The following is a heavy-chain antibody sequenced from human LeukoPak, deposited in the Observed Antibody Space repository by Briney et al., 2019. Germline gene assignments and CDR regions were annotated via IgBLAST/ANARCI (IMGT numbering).Heavy chain of an antibody. CDR3: ANGGPYYDILTGSLPRG. J-gene: IGHJ4*02. V-gene: IGHV3-30*02. CDR2: IRYDGSNK. Sequence: GGSLRLSCAASGFTFSSYGMHWVRQAPGKGLEWVAFIRYDGSNKYYADSVKGRFTISRDNSKNTLYLRMNSLRAEDTAVYYCANGGPYYDILTGSLPRGWGQGTLVTVSS. D-gene: IGHD3-9*01. CDR1: GFTFSSYG.